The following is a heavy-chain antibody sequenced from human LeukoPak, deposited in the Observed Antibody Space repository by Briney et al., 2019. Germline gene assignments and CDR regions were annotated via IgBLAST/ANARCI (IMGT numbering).Heavy chain of an antibody. CDR3: AKDVAATISSGGYYFDL. CDR1: GFTLSSYA. J-gene: IGHJ4*02. Sequence: GGSLRLSCAVSGFTLSSYAMSWVRQAPGKGLEWVSAISGSDGSTYYADSVKGRFTNSRDRSNNRLYLQMNSLRAEDTAIYHCAKDVAATISSGGYYFDLWGQGTLVTVSS. CDR2: ISGSDGST. D-gene: IGHD5-12*01. V-gene: IGHV3-23*01.